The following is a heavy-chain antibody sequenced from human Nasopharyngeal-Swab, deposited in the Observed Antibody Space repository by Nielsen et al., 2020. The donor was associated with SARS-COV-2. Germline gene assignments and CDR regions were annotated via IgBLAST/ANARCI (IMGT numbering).Heavy chain of an antibody. V-gene: IGHV5-10-1*01. CDR3: ATLTVGGNNWFDP. J-gene: IGHJ5*02. Sequence: MRQMHGKGLEWMGRIDPSDSYTNYSPSFQGHVTISADKSISTAYLQWSSLKASDTAMYYCATLTVGGNNWFDPWGQGTLVTVSS. D-gene: IGHD4-23*01. CDR2: IDPSDSYT.